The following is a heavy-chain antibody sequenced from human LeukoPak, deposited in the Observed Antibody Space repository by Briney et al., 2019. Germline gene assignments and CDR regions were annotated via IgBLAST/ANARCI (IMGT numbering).Heavy chain of an antibody. CDR1: GGSFSGYY. CDR3: ARGGWDVVVVAATEVWTLDI. J-gene: IGHJ3*02. CDR2: INHSGST. Sequence: SETLSLTCAVYGGSFSGYYWSWIRQPPGKGLEWIGEINHSGSTNYNPSLKSRVTISVDTSKNQFSLKLSSVTAADTAVYYCARGGWDVVVVAATEVWTLDIWGQGTMVTVSS. D-gene: IGHD2-15*01. V-gene: IGHV4-34*01.